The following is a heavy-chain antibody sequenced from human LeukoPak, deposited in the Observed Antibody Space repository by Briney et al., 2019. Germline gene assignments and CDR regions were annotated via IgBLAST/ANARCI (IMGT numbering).Heavy chain of an antibody. CDR2: IYYSGST. V-gene: IGHV4-39*01. D-gene: IGHD3-3*01. J-gene: IGHJ6*02. CDR1: GGSISSSSYY. CDR3: ARGQYYDFWSGYYHGDTDYGMDV. Sequence: TSETLSLTCTVSGGSISSSSYYWGWIRQPPGKGLEWIGSIYYSGSTYYNPSLKSRVTISVDTSKNQFSLKLSSVTAADTAVYYCARGQYYDFWSGYYHGDTDYGMDVWGQGTTVTVSS.